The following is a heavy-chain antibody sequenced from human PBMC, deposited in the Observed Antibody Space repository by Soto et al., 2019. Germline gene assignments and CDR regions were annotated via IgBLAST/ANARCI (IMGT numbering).Heavy chain of an antibody. CDR2: ISYDGSDK. J-gene: IGHJ6*02. CDR1: GFTFSSYA. CDR3: ARDLRDIVLVPAAMTFDYYYGMDV. V-gene: IGHV3-30-3*01. D-gene: IGHD2-2*01. Sequence: GGSLRLSCAASGFTFSSYAMHWVRQAPGKGLEWVAVISYDGSDKYYADSVKGRFTISRDNSKNTLYLQMNSLRAEDTAVYYCARDLRDIVLVPAAMTFDYYYGMDVWGQGTTVTVSS.